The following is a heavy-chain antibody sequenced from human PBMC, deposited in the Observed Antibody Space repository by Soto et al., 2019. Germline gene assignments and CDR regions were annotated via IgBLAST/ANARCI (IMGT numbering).Heavy chain of an antibody. Sequence: ASVKVSCKAFGYTFTIYYIHWVRQAPGQGLEWMGVINTSGGSPTYAQKFQDRVTMTRDTSTSTVYMELSSLRSEDTAVYYCARGGRNHDYYYYYGMDVWGQGTTVTVSS. CDR1: GYTFTIYY. CDR3: ARGGRNHDYYYYYGMDV. V-gene: IGHV1-46*01. J-gene: IGHJ6*02. CDR2: INTSGGSP.